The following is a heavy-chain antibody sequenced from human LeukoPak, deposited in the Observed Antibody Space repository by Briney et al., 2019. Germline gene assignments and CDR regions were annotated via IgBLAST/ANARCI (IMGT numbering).Heavy chain of an antibody. J-gene: IGHJ4*02. CDR1: GFTFSDSA. Sequence: GGSLKLSCAASGFTFSDSAMHWVRQASGKGLEWVGRIRGKANSYATVYAASVEGRFTISRDDSKNTAYLQMNSLQTEDTAVYYCCRLYCGGDCYSRSWGQGTLVTVSS. D-gene: IGHD2-21*02. CDR3: CRLYCGGDCYSRS. CDR2: IRGKANSYAT. V-gene: IGHV3-73*01.